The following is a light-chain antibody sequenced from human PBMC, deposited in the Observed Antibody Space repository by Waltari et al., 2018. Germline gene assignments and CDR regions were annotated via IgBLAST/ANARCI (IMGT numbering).Light chain of an antibody. CDR1: SLRAYY. Sequence: SSELTQDPAVSVAVGQTVWITCQGDSLRAYYANWYHQTPGQAPLLCMYGKKNRRSGIPVRVSGYSSGDAASLTMTGAQAEDEGAYYCNARDSSGHPFVFGTGTKLSV. CDR3: NARDSSGHPFV. V-gene: IGLV3-19*01. J-gene: IGLJ1*01. CDR2: GKK.